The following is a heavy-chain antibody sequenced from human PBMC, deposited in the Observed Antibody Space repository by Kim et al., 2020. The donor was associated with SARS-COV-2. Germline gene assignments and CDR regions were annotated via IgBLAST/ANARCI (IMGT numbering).Heavy chain of an antibody. Sequence: GGSLRLSCAASGFTFSSYWMNWVRQAPGKGLEWVANIKKDGSEKYYVDSVKGRFTISRDNAKNSLYLQMNSLRAEDTAVYYCASVDGGSWYMEYWGQGTLVTVSS. CDR1: GFTFSSYW. V-gene: IGHV3-7*01. CDR3: ASVDGGSWYMEY. D-gene: IGHD2-15*01. CDR2: IKKDGSEK. J-gene: IGHJ4*02.